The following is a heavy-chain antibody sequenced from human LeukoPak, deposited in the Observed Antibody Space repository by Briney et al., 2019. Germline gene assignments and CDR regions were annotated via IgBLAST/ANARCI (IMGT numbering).Heavy chain of an antibody. Sequence: GGSLRLSSKASGFTFSTYDMNWVRQVPGKGLEWVSYISSSGSTIYYADSVKGRFTISRDNAKNSLYLQMNSLRAEDTALYFCARDTHYYGSGSPAFDIWGQGTMVTVSS. CDR1: GFTFSTYD. CDR2: ISSSGSTI. V-gene: IGHV3-48*01. D-gene: IGHD3-10*01. CDR3: ARDTHYYGSGSPAFDI. J-gene: IGHJ3*02.